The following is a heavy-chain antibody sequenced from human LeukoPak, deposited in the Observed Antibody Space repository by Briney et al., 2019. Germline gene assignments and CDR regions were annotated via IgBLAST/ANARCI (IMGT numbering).Heavy chain of an antibody. D-gene: IGHD3-10*01. CDR2: ISSSSSYT. J-gene: IGHJ4*02. Sequence: PGGSLRLSCAASGFTFSSYAMSWVRQAPGKGLEWVSYISSSSSYTNYADSVKGRFTISRDNAKNSLYLQMSSLRAEDTAVYYCARDNGSGSYAFDYWGQGTLVTVSS. V-gene: IGHV3-21*05. CDR1: GFTFSSYA. CDR3: ARDNGSGSYAFDY.